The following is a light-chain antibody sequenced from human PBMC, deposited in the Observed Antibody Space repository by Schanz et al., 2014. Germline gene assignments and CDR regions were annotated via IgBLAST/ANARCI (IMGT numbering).Light chain of an antibody. Sequence: EIVMTQSPATLSVSPGERATLSCRASQSVSSNLAWYQQKPGQAPRLLIYGASIRDTGIPANFSGSGSGTDFTLTISSLQSEDFAVYYCQQYNNWPRTFGQGTKVEIK. V-gene: IGKV3-15*01. J-gene: IGKJ1*01. CDR2: GAS. CDR1: QSVSSN. CDR3: QQYNNWPRT.